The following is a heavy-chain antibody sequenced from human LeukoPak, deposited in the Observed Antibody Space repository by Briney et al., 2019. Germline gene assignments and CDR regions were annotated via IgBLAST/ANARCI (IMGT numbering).Heavy chain of an antibody. CDR3: ARDPDTIFGVVIDY. CDR2: ISSSSSTK. V-gene: IGHV3-48*01. CDR1: GFTFSSYN. Sequence: GGSLRLSCAGSGFTFSSYNMNWVRQAPGKGLEWVSYISSSSSTKYYADSVKGRFTISRDNAKNSLYLQMNSLRAEDTAMYYCARDPDTIFGVVIDYWGQGTLDTVSS. D-gene: IGHD3-3*01. J-gene: IGHJ4*02.